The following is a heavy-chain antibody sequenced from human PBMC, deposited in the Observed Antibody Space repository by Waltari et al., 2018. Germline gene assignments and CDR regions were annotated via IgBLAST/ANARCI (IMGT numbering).Heavy chain of an antibody. V-gene: IGHV4-34*01. CDR1: GGSFSGYY. D-gene: IGHD3-22*01. J-gene: IGHJ4*02. Sequence: QVQLQQWGAGLLKPSETLSLTCAVSGGSFSGYYWSSIRQPPGKGLEWIGEINHSGSTNYNPSLKSRVTISVDTSKNQFSLKLSSVTAADTAVYYCARARYYDSSGYYYFDYWGQGTLVTVSS. CDR2: INHSGST. CDR3: ARARYYDSSGYYYFDY.